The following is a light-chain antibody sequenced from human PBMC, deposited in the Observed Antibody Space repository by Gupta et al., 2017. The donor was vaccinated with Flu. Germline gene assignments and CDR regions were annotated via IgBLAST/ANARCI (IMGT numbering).Light chain of an antibody. CDR2: KDT. Sequence: SYELTQPPSVSVSPGQTARITCSGNTLSNQYTYWYQQKPGQAPVLIIFKDTERPSGIPELFSGSNSGTTVTLTISGVQAEDEAAYYCQSADNSGSFVIFGGGTRLTVL. CDR1: TLSNQY. V-gene: IGLV3-25*03. J-gene: IGLJ2*01. CDR3: QSADNSGSFVI.